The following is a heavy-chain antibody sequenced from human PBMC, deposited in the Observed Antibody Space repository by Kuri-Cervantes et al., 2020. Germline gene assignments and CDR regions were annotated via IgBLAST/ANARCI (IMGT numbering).Heavy chain of an antibody. V-gene: IGHV1-8*01. D-gene: IGHD3-3*01. Sequence: ASVKVSCKASGYTFTSYDINWVRQATGQGLEWMGWMNPNSGNTGYAQKFQGRVTMTRNTSISTAYMELSSLRSEDTAVYYCARVPYDFWSGYYGVLDYWGQGTLVTVSS. CDR3: ARVPYDFWSGYYGVLDY. CDR2: MNPNSGNT. J-gene: IGHJ4*02. CDR1: GYTFTSYD.